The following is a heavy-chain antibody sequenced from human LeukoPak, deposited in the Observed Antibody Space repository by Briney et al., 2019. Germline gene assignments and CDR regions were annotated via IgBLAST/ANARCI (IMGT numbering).Heavy chain of an antibody. CDR2: IYYSGST. D-gene: IGHD3-3*01. V-gene: IGHV4-59*12. J-gene: IGHJ6*03. CDR3: ARAEVGFLEWSCMDV. CDR1: GGSISSYY. Sequence: SETLSLTCTVFGGSISSYYWSWIRQPPGKGLEWIGNIYYSGSTNYNPSLKSRVTISVDTSKDQFSLNLSSVTAADAAVYYCARAEVGFLEWSCMDVWGKGTTVTVSS.